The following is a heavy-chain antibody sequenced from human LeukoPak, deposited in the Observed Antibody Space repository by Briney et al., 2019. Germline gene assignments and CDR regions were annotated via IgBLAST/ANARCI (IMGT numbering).Heavy chain of an antibody. D-gene: IGHD3-22*01. CDR1: GGSISSGDYY. Sequence: SQTLSLTCTVSGGSISSGDYYWSWIRQPPGKGLEWIGYISYSGSTYYSPSLKSRVTISVDTSKNQFSLKLSSVAAADTAVYYCARESLGYYDSSGYYDYWGQGTLVTVSS. V-gene: IGHV4-30-4*01. CDR2: ISYSGST. J-gene: IGHJ4*02. CDR3: ARESLGYYDSSGYYDY.